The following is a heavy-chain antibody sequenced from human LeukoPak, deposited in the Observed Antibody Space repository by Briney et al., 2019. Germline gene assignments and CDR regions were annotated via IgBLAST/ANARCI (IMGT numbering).Heavy chain of an antibody. D-gene: IGHD3-10*01. CDR1: GFTFSSYW. CDR2: IKQDGSEK. J-gene: IGHJ6*03. V-gene: IGHV3-7*01. Sequence: PGGSLRLSCAASGFTFSSYWMSWVRQAPGKGLEWVANIKQDGSEKYYVDSVKGRFTISRDNAKNSLYLQMNSLRAEDTAVYYCARAHYGSGSDYYYYYMDVWGKGTTVTVSS. CDR3: ARAHYGSGSDYYYYYMDV.